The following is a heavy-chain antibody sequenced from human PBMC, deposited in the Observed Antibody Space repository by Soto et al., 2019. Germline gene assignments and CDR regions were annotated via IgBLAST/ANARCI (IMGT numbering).Heavy chain of an antibody. CDR3: AKGSIVVVTVIRPDDAFDV. CDR2: ISGGGGST. D-gene: IGHD2-21*02. J-gene: IGHJ3*01. V-gene: IGHV3-23*01. CDR1: GFTFNNYA. Sequence: EVQLLESGGGLVQPGGSLRLSCAASGFTFNNYAMNWVRQAPGKGLEWVSGISGGGGSTYYADSVKGRFIISRDTSKNTLYLEMTSLRAEDTAVYYCAKGSIVVVTVIRPDDAFDVWGQVTTVTVSS.